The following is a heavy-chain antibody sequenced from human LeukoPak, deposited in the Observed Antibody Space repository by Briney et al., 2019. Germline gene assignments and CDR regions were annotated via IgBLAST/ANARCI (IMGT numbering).Heavy chain of an antibody. CDR2: ISSSSSYI. D-gene: IGHD6-19*01. CDR3: ARVAVAATGAFDI. V-gene: IGHV3-21*06. CDR1: AFTFSSYS. Sequence: GGSLRLSCGASAFTFSSYSMNWVRQAPGKGLEWVSSISSSSSYIYYADSVKGRFTISRDNAKNSLFLQMNSLRAEDTAVYYCARVAVAATGAFDIWGQGTMVTVSS. J-gene: IGHJ3*02.